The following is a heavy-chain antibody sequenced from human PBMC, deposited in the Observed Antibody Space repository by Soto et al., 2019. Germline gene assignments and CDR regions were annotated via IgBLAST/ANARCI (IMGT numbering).Heavy chain of an antibody. V-gene: IGHV4-59*01. CDR1: GGSLSSYY. CDR3: ARCVRDGYNSGYCGMDV. Sequence: SETLSLTCTVSGGSLSSYYWSWIRQPPGKGLEWIGYIYYSGSTNYNPSLKSRVTISVDTSKNQFSLKLSSVTAADTAVYYCARCVRDGYNSGYCGMDVWGQGTTVTVSS. CDR2: IYYSGST. J-gene: IGHJ6*02. D-gene: IGHD5-12*01.